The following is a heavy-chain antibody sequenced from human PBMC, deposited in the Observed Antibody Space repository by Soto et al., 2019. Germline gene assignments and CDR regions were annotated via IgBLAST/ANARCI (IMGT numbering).Heavy chain of an antibody. D-gene: IGHD6-13*01. J-gene: IGHJ5*02. Sequence: QAQLVESGGGVVQPGGSLRLSCVASGFSLYSYVIHWVRQTPGKGLEWVAVISIDGTRTYYADSVKGRFTVSRDNSKNTQYLQMFGLTIEDTAMYYCLRELGSSDLDPWGQGTLVTVSS. CDR3: LRELGSSDLDP. V-gene: IGHV3-30*01. CDR2: ISIDGTRT. CDR1: GFSLYSYV.